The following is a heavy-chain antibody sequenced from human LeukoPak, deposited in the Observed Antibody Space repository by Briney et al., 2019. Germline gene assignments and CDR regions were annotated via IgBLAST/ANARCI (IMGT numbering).Heavy chain of an antibody. CDR1: GGSISSYY. J-gene: IGHJ4*02. CDR3: ARLDFRDGDYVFWY. V-gene: IGHV4-59*08. Sequence: LETLSLTCTVSGGSISSYYWSWIRQPPGKELEWIGYIYYSGSTNYNPSLKSRVSISVDTSESQFSLILRSVTAADTAVYYCARLDFRDGDYVFWYWGQGTLVTVSS. CDR2: IYYSGST. D-gene: IGHD4-17*01.